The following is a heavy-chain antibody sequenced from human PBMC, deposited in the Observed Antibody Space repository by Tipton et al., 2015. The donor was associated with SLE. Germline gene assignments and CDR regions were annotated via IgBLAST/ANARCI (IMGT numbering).Heavy chain of an antibody. CDR1: GGSISSGSYY. D-gene: IGHD2-15*01. J-gene: IGHJ4*02. V-gene: IGHV4-61*02. Sequence: LRLSCTVSGGSISSGSYYWSWIRQPAGKGLEWIGRIYTSGSTNYNPSLKSRVTISVDTSKTQFSLKLSSVTAADTAVYYCARLVGRGSLGIRRDYWGQGTTVTVSS. CDR2: IYTSGST. CDR3: ARLVGRGSLGIRRDY.